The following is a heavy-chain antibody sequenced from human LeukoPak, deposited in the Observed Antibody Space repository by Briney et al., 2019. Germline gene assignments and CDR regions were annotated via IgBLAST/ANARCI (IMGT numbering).Heavy chain of an antibody. D-gene: IGHD3-22*01. CDR2: INHSGST. CDR3: ARGRLHDSSGYYWDY. CDR1: GGSISSYY. J-gene: IGHJ4*02. V-gene: IGHV4-34*01. Sequence: SETLSLTCTVSGGSISSYYWSWIRQPPGKGLEWIGEINHSGSTNYNPSLKSRVTISVDTSKNQFSLKLSSVTAADTAVYYCARGRLHDSSGYYWDYWGQGTLVTVSS.